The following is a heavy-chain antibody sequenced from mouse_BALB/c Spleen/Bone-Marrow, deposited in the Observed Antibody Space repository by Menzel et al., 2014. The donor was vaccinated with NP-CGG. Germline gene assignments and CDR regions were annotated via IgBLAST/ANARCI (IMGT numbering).Heavy chain of an antibody. J-gene: IGHJ2*01. CDR2: INSNGGST. D-gene: IGHD2-1*01. Sequence: EVHLVESGGGLVQPGGSLKLSCAASGFTFSSYGMSWVRQTPDKRLELVATINSNGGSTYYPDSVKGRFTISRDTAKNTLYLQMSSLKSEETAVYYCVRGNYGNYVDYFDFWGQGTTLTVSS. V-gene: IGHV5-6-3*01. CDR1: GFTFSSYG. CDR3: VRGNYGNYVDYFDF.